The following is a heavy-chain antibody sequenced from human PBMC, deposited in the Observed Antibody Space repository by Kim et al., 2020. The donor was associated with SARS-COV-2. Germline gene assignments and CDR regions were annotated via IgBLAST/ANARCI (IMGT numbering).Heavy chain of an antibody. V-gene: IGHV7-4-1*02. D-gene: IGHD3-22*01. Sequence: ASVKVSCKASGYTFTSYAMNWVRQAPGQGLEWMGWINTNTGNPTYAQGFTGRFVFSLDTSVSTAYLQISSLKAEDTAVYYCARDYYDSSGYPNDAFDIWGQGTMVTVSS. CDR3: ARDYYDSSGYPNDAFDI. CDR1: GYTFTSYA. J-gene: IGHJ3*02. CDR2: INTNTGNP.